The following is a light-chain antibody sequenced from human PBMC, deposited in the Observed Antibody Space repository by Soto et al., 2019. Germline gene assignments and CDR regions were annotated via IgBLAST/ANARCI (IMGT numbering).Light chain of an antibody. J-gene: IGKJ1*01. V-gene: IGKV1-5*01. Sequence: DIQMTQSPSTLSASVGDRVIITCRASQNIKSWLAWYQQKPGKAPKLLIYDASTLESGVPSRFSGSGSGTEFTLTISSLQPDDFGTYYCQQYNSYWTFGQGTKVDI. CDR1: QNIKSW. CDR2: DAS. CDR3: QQYNSYWT.